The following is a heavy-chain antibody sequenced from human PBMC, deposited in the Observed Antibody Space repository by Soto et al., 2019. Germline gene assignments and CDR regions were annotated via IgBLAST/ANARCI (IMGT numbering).Heavy chain of an antibody. Sequence: QVQLQESGPGLVKPSQTLSLTCTVSGGSISSGGYYWIWIRQHPGKVLEWIGYIYYSGSTYYNPSMKSRINISVDTSKNQLSLKLSSVTAAETAVYYCARVRYSSSPRLWFDPWGQGTLVTVYS. CDR2: IYYSGST. CDR1: GGSISSGGYY. D-gene: IGHD6-6*01. J-gene: IGHJ5*02. CDR3: ARVRYSSSPRLWFDP. V-gene: IGHV4-31*03.